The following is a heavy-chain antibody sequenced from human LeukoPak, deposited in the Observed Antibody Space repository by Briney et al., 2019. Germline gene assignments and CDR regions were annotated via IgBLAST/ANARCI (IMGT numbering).Heavy chain of an antibody. V-gene: IGHV1-46*01. J-gene: IGHJ4*02. D-gene: IGHD5-18*01. CDR2: INPSGGST. CDR1: GYTFTSYY. Sequence: ASVKVSCKASGYTFTSYYMHWVRQAPGQGLEWMGIINPSGGSTSYAQKFQGRVTMTRDTSTSTVYMELSSLRSEDTAAYYCARDPLFNGYSYGFFDYWGQGTLVTVSS. CDR3: ARDPLFNGYSYGFFDY.